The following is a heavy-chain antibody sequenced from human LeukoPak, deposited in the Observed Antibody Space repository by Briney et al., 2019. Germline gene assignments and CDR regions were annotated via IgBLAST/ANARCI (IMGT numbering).Heavy chain of an antibody. V-gene: IGHV4-59*01. CDR2: IYSGST. Sequence: SETLSLTCSVSGASIASSYWSWIRQTPGKGLEWIGNIYSGSTNYNPSFESRVTVSLDTSKNQFSLRLTSVTAADTALYYCARDGYGSGSYGWFDPWGQGTLVTVSS. D-gene: IGHD3-10*01. J-gene: IGHJ5*02. CDR3: ARDGYGSGSYGWFDP. CDR1: GASIASSY.